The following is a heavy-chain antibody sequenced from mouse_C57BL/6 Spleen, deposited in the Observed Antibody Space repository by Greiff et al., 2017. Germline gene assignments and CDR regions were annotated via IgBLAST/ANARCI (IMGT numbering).Heavy chain of an antibody. Sequence: VQLQQSGAELVRPGASVKLSCKASGYTFTDYYINWVKQRPGQGLEWIARIYPGSGNTYYNEKFKGKATLTAEKSSSTAYMQLSSLTSEDSAVYFCARGNWDFDYWGQGTTLTVSS. J-gene: IGHJ2*01. D-gene: IGHD4-1*01. CDR1: GYTFTDYY. CDR3: ARGNWDFDY. CDR2: IYPGSGNT. V-gene: IGHV1-76*01.